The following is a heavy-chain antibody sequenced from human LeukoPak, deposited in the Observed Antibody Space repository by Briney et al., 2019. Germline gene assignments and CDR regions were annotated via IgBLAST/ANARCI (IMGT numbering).Heavy chain of an antibody. CDR2: ISAYNGNT. V-gene: IGHV1-18*01. CDR1: GYTFTSYG. D-gene: IGHD2-15*01. Sequence: ASVKVSCKASGYTFTSYGISWVRQAPGQGLEWMGWISAYNGNTNYAQKLQGRVTMTTDTSTSTAYMELSRLRSDDTAVYYCARPRLDIVAFDPWGQGTLVTVSS. CDR3: ARPRLDIVAFDP. J-gene: IGHJ5*02.